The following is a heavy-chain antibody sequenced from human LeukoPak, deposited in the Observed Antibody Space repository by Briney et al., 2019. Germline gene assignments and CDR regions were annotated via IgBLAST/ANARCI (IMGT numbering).Heavy chain of an antibody. D-gene: IGHD2-15*01. J-gene: IGHJ4*02. CDR2: ISAYNGNT. V-gene: IGHV1-18*01. CDR3: ARDCSGSSCYWIH. CDR1: GYTFSSYG. Sequence: ASVKVSCKASGYTFSSYGISWVRQAPGQGLECLGYISAYNGNTNYAQKVQGRITMTTDTSTSTAYMEMRSLRPDDTAVYYCARDCSGSSCYWIHWGQGTLVTVSS.